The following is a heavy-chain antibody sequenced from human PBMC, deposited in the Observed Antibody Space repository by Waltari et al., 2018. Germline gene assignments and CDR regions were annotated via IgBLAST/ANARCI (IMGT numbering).Heavy chain of an antibody. CDR2: IRYDGSNK. V-gene: IGHV3-30*02. CDR1: GFTFSSYG. D-gene: IGHD6-19*01. CDR3: AKDRSSGWYRESRAGKFDY. J-gene: IGHJ4*02. Sequence: QVQLVESGGGVVQPGGSLRLSCAASGFTFSSYGMNWVRQAPGKGLEWVAFIRYDGSNKYYADSVKGRFTISRDNSKNTLYLQMNSLRAEDTVVYYCAKDRSSGWYRESRAGKFDYWGQGTLVTVSS.